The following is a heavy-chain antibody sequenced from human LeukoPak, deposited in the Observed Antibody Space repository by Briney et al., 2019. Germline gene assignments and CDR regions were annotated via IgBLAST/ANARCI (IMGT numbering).Heavy chain of an antibody. V-gene: IGHV4-59*12. CDR3: ATDPPPVVPTVNAFDI. CDR1: GGSISSYY. CDR2: IYYSGST. D-gene: IGHD4-17*01. Sequence: SETLSLTCTVSGGSISSYYWSWIRQPPGKGLEWVGYIYYSGSTNYNPSLKSRVTISVDTSKNQFSLKLSSVTAADTAVYYCATDPPPVVPTVNAFDIWGQGTMVTVSS. J-gene: IGHJ3*02.